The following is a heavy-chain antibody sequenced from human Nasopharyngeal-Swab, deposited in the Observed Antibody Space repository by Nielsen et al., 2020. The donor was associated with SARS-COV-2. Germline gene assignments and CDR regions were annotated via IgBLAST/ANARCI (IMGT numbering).Heavy chain of an antibody. CDR3: ASLSSGYCSSTSCYEGDENWFDP. CDR2: IKQDGSEK. CDR1: GFTFSSYW. Sequence: GGSLRLSCAASGFTFSSYWMSWVRQAPGKGLEWVANIKQDGSEKYYVDSVKGRFTISRDNAKNSLYLQMNSLRAEDTAVYYCASLSSGYCSSTSCYEGDENWFDPWGQGTLVTVSS. V-gene: IGHV3-7*01. J-gene: IGHJ5*02. D-gene: IGHD2-2*01.